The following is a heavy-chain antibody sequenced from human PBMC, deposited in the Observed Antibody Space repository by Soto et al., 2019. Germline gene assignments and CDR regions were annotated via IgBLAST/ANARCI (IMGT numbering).Heavy chain of an antibody. CDR1: GGSVSSGSYY. CDR2: IYYSGST. J-gene: IGHJ5*02. Sequence: GPVHPSETLSLTCTVSGGSVSSGSYYWSWIRQPPGKGLEWIGYIYYSGSTNYNPSLKSRVTISVDTSKNQFSLKLSSVTAADTAVYYCAMGYFDWLPSLNWFDPWGQGTLVTVSS. D-gene: IGHD3-9*01. V-gene: IGHV4-61*01. CDR3: AMGYFDWLPSLNWFDP.